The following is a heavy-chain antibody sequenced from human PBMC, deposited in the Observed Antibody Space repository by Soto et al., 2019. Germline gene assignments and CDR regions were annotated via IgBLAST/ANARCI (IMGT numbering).Heavy chain of an antibody. CDR3: ARLPDRKFRGVIPYFDD. D-gene: IGHD3-16*02. J-gene: IGHJ4*02. Sequence: SETLSLTCTVSGGSISSYYWSWIRQPPGKGLEWIGYIYYSGSTNYNPSLKSRVTISVDTSKNQFSLRLSSVTAADTAVYYCARLPDRKFRGVIPYFDDWGQGTRVTVSS. V-gene: IGHV4-59*08. CDR1: GGSISSYY. CDR2: IYYSGST.